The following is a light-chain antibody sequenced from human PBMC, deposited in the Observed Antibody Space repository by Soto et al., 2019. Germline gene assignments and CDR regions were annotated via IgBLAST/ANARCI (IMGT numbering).Light chain of an antibody. CDR2: GNS. V-gene: IGLV1-40*01. Sequence: QPVLTQPPSVSGAPGQRVTISCTGSSSNIGAGYDVHWYQQLPGTAPKLLIYGNSNRPSGVPDRFSGSKSGTSASLAITGLQAGDEADYYCQSYDSSLSGWVSGGGTKLTVL. J-gene: IGLJ3*02. CDR3: QSYDSSLSGWV. CDR1: SSNIGAGYD.